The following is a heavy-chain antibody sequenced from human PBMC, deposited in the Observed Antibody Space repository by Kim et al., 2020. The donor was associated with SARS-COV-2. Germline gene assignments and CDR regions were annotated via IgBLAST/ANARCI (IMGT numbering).Heavy chain of an antibody. D-gene: IGHD1-1*01. Sequence: TPSLKSRVTISVDTSKNQFSLKLSSVTAADTAVYYCARGPRERLAYYFDYWGQGTLVTVSS. J-gene: IGHJ4*02. V-gene: IGHV4-59*09. CDR3: ARGPRERLAYYFDY.